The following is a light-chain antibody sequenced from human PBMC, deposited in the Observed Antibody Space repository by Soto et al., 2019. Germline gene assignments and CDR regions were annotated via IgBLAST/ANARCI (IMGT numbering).Light chain of an antibody. V-gene: IGKV1-9*01. Sequence: DGQFTQSPSFLPASVGDRVPITCRANQGLGSYLAWYQQKPGQAPKMLIYAASTLSGGVPSRFSGSGAGTDFALPITSLQAEDFATYYCQQLRMYPSTFGGGTKVDI. CDR1: QGLGSY. CDR3: QQLRMYPST. CDR2: AAS. J-gene: IGKJ4*01.